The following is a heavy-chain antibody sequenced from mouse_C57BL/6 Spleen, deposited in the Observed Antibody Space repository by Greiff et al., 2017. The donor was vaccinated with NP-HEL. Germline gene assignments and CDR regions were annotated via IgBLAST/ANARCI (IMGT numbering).Heavy chain of an antibody. Sequence: VQLKESGPGLVAPSQSLSITCTVSGFSLTSYGVHWVRQPPGKGLEWLVVIWSDGSTTYNSALKSRLSISKDNSKSQVFLKMNSLQTDDTAMYYCARHYGSSYYYAMDYWGQGTSVTVSS. J-gene: IGHJ4*01. D-gene: IGHD1-1*01. CDR1: GFSLTSYG. V-gene: IGHV2-6-1*01. CDR2: IWSDGST. CDR3: ARHYGSSYYYAMDY.